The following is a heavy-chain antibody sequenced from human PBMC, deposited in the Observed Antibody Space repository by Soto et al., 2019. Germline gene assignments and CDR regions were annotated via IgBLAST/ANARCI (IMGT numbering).Heavy chain of an antibody. CDR2: INWNGGST. CDR1: GFTFDDYG. D-gene: IGHD2-2*01. V-gene: IGHV3-20*01. CDR3: ARESRGQLLSSGGSYYMDV. J-gene: IGHJ6*03. Sequence: GGSLRLSCAASGFTFDDYGMSWVRQAPGKGLEWVSGINWNGGSTGYADSVKGRFTISRDNAKNSLYLQMNSLRAEDTALYHCARESRGQLLSSGGSYYMDVWGKGTTVTVSS.